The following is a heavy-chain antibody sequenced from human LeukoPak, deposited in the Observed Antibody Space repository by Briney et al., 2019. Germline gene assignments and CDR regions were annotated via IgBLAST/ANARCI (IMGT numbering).Heavy chain of an antibody. V-gene: IGHV4-59*11. D-gene: IGHD3-10*01. J-gene: IGHJ4*02. CDR3: ARGGVAAKYYFDF. CDR1: GGSISPLY. CDR2: IYYSGST. Sequence: SVTLSLTCTVSGGSISPLYWGWIRQAPGKGLEFIGYIYYSGSTNFNPSLKSRVTLSVDTSKSQISLKLTSVTAADTAVYYCARGGVAAKYYFDFWGQGTLVTVSS.